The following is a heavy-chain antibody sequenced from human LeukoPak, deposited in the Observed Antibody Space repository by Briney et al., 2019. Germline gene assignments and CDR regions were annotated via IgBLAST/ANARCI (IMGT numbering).Heavy chain of an antibody. J-gene: IGHJ4*02. D-gene: IGHD2-21*01. CDR1: GGTFSSYA. CDR3: AKDRGVLGSGGYCGGDCYSAYFDC. CDR2: IIPIFGTA. Sequence: GASVKVSCKASGGTFSSYAISWVRQAPGQGLEWMGGIIPIFGTANYAQKFQGRVTITADESTSTAYMELSSLRSEDTAVYYCAKDRGVLGSGGYCGGDCYSAYFDCWGQGTLVTVSS. V-gene: IGHV1-69*13.